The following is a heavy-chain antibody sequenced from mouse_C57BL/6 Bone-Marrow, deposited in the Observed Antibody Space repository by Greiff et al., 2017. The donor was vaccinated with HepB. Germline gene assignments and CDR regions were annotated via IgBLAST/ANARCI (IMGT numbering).Heavy chain of an antibody. V-gene: IGHV5-4*01. Sequence: EVQLVESGGGLVKPGGSLKLSCAASGFTFSSYAMSWVRQTPEKRLEWVATISDGGSYTYYPDNVKGRFTISRDNAKNNLYLQMSHLKSEDTAMYYCARDRGVTTVVVNYYAMDYWGQGTSVTVSS. CDR2: ISDGGSYT. J-gene: IGHJ4*01. CDR3: ARDRGVTTVVVNYYAMDY. D-gene: IGHD1-1*01. CDR1: GFTFSSYA.